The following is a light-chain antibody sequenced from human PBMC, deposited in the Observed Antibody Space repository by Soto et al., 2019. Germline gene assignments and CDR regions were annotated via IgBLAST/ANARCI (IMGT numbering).Light chain of an antibody. CDR1: QNIFTY. V-gene: IGKV1-39*01. Sequence: DIQMTQSPSSLSASVGDRVTITCRASQNIFTYLNWYQQKPGKAPKLLIYASSSLQSGVPSRFSGRGSGTDFTLTISSLQPEDFATFYCQQSYSTPRTFGPGTKVDIQ. J-gene: IGKJ3*01. CDR3: QQSYSTPRT. CDR2: ASS.